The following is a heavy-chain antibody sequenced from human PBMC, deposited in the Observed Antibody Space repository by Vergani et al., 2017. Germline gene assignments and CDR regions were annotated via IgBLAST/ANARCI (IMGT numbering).Heavy chain of an antibody. CDR2: ISGSGGST. J-gene: IGHJ4*02. CDR1: GFTFSSYA. CDR3: SKAAFPNVNTMVRGVIDY. D-gene: IGHD3-10*01. Sequence: EVQLLESGGGLVQPGGSLRLSCAASGFTFSSYAMSWVRQAPGKGLEWVSAISGSGGSTYYADSVKGRFTISRDNSKNTMYLQMNSLRAEDTAVYYCSKAAFPNVNTMVRGVIDYWGQGTLVTVSS. V-gene: IGHV3-23*01.